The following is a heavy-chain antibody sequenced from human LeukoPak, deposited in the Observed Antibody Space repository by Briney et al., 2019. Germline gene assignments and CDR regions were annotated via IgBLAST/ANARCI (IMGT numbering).Heavy chain of an antibody. CDR2: MNPNSGNT. D-gene: IGHD6-13*01. V-gene: IGHV1-8*01. CDR1: GYTFTSYD. Sequence: ASVAVSCKASGYTFTSYDINWVRQATGQGLEWMGWMNPNSGNTGYAQKFQGRVTMTRNTSISTAYMELSSLRSEDTAVYYCARSIAAAGTYMYYYYGMDVWGQGTTVTVSS. J-gene: IGHJ6*02. CDR3: ARSIAAAGTYMYYYYGMDV.